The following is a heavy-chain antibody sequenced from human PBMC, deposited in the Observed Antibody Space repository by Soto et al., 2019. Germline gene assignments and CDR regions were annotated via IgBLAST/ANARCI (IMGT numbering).Heavy chain of an antibody. CDR2: IWYDGSNK. V-gene: IGHV3-33*01. D-gene: IGHD6-13*01. CDR3: ARSEYSSSSVDY. CDR1: GFTFSSYG. Sequence: GGSLRLSCAASGFTFSSYGMHWGRQAPGKGLEWVAVIWYDGSNKYYADSVKGRFTISRDNSKNTLYLQMNSLRAEDTAVYYCARSEYSSSSVDYWGQGTLVTVSS. J-gene: IGHJ4*02.